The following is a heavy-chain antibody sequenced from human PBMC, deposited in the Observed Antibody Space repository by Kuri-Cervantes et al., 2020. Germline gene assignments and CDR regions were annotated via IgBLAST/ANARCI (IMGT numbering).Heavy chain of an antibody. CDR1: GGSISSYY. J-gene: IGHJ6*02. Sequence: ETLSLTCTVSGGSISSYYWSWVRQAPGKGLEWVSVIYSGGSTYYADSVKGRFTISRDNSKNTLYLQMNSLRAEDTAVYYCARERHGSGYYPYYYYGMDVWGQGTTVTVSS. CDR2: IYSGGST. D-gene: IGHD3-22*01. CDR3: ARERHGSGYYPYYYYGMDV. V-gene: IGHV3-66*01.